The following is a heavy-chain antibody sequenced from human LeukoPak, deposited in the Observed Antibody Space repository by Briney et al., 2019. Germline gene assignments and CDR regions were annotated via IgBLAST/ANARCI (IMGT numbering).Heavy chain of an antibody. CDR2: IYYSGST. Sequence: PSETLSLTCTVSGGSISSSSYYWGWIRQPPGKGLEWIGSIYYSGSTYYNPSLKSRVTISVDTSKNQFSLKLSSVTAADTAVYYCARSKWNYGGYSDHWGQGTLVTVSS. J-gene: IGHJ4*02. V-gene: IGHV4-39*07. D-gene: IGHD1-7*01. CDR1: GGSISSSSYY. CDR3: ARSKWNYGGYSDH.